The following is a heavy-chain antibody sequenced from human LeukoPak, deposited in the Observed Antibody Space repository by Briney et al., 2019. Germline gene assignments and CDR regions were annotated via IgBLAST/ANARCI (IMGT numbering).Heavy chain of an antibody. Sequence: ASVKVSCKASGGTFSSYAIIWVRQAPGQGLEWMGGIIPIFGTANYAQKFQGRVTITTDESTSTAYMELSSLRSEDTAVYYCARVGRCSSTSCFLSMGWFDPWGQGTLVTVSS. V-gene: IGHV1-69*05. CDR2: IIPIFGTA. CDR3: ARVGRCSSTSCFLSMGWFDP. CDR1: GGTFSSYA. D-gene: IGHD2-2*01. J-gene: IGHJ5*02.